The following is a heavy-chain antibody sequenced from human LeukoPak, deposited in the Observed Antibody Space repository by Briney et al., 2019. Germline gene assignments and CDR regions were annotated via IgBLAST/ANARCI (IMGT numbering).Heavy chain of an antibody. CDR2: MYTSGAT. CDR3: AAMIGYFDY. Sequence: PSETLSLTCTVSGGSVNSGNYYWSWIRQPAGKVMEWIGRMYTSGATNYNPPLKSRVSISRDTSKNQFSLKLNSVTAADTAIYYCAAMIGYFDYWGQGILVTVSS. V-gene: IGHV4-61*02. CDR1: GGSVNSGNYY. D-gene: IGHD3-22*01. J-gene: IGHJ4*02.